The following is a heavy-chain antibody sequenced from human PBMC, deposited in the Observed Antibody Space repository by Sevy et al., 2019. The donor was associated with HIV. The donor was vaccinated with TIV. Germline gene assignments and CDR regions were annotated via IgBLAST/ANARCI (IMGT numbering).Heavy chain of an antibody. CDR3: ARDRHFDY. CDR2: ISSSSYI. V-gene: IGHV3-21*01. CDR1: GFTFSSYS. J-gene: IGHJ4*02. Sequence: GESLKISCAASGFTFSSYSMNWVRQAPGKGLEWVSSISSSSYIYYADSVKGRFTISRDNAKNSLYLQMNSLRAEDTAVYYCARDRHFDYWGQGTLVTVSS.